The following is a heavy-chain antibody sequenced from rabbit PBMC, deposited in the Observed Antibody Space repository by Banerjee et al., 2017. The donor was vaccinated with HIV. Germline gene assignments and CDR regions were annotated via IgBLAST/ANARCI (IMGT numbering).Heavy chain of an antibody. J-gene: IGHJ3*01. CDR3: ARDLGAGYGGYGDAAL. CDR2: IYTGDDST. CDR1: GLDFSYSYW. Sequence: QSLEESGGDLVKPGASLTLTCTASGLDFSYSYWICWVRQAPGKGPEWIGCIYTGDDSTYYASWAKGRFTISKTSSTTVTLQMTSLTAADTATYFCARDLGAGYGGYGDAALWGQGTLVTVS. V-gene: IGHV1S40*01. D-gene: IGHD6-1*01.